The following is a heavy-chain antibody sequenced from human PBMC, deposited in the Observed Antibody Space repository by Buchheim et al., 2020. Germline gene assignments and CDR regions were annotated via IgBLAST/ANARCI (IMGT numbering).Heavy chain of an antibody. J-gene: IGHJ4*02. CDR2: IWHDGNNK. D-gene: IGHD7-27*01. CDR1: GFSFSNYG. CDR3: AAGDPLDY. V-gene: IGHV3-33*01. Sequence: QVQLVESGGGVVQPGRSLRLSCAASGFSFSNYGMHWVRQAPGRGLEWVAIIWHDGNNKYYADSVKGRFTISRDNSKNTLYLQMISLRAEDTAVYYCAAGDPLDYWGQGAL.